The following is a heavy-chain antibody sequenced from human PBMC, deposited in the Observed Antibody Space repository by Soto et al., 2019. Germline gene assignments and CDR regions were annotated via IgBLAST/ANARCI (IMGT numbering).Heavy chain of an antibody. J-gene: IGHJ4*02. Sequence: QVQLQESGPGLVKPSQTLSLTCTVSGGSISSGGYYWSWIRQHPGKGLEWIGYIYFSGSTYYNPSLKSRVTISVDTSKNQFSLKLSSVTAADTAVYYCARSPHIQLWSYPPDYWGQGTLVTVSS. CDR3: ARSPHIQLWSYPPDY. CDR2: IYFSGST. CDR1: GGSISSGGYY. V-gene: IGHV4-31*03. D-gene: IGHD5-18*01.